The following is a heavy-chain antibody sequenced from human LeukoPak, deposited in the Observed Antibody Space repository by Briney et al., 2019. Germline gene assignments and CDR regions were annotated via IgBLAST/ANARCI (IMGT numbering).Heavy chain of an antibody. V-gene: IGHV3-64*01. J-gene: IGHJ4*02. Sequence: LTGGSLRLSCAASGFTFSSYAMHWVRQAPGKGLEYVSAISSNGGSTYYANSVKGRFTISRDNSKNTLYLQMGSLRAEDMAVYYCARAPITSYSSSWYCFDYWGQGTLVTVSS. D-gene: IGHD6-13*01. CDR3: ARAPITSYSSSWYCFDY. CDR2: ISSNGGST. CDR1: GFTFSSYA.